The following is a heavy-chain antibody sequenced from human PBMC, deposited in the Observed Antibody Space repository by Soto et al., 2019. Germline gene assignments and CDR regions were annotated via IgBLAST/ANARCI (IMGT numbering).Heavy chain of an antibody. J-gene: IGHJ4*02. D-gene: IGHD6-13*01. CDR2: FDPEDGET. Sequence: ASVKVSCKVSGYTLTELSMHWVRQAPGKGLEWMGGFDPEDGETIYAQKFQGRVTMTEDTSTDPAYMELSSLRSEDTAVYYCATVTSSSWYFDYWGQGTLVTVSS. CDR1: GYTLTELS. CDR3: ATVTSSSWYFDY. V-gene: IGHV1-24*01.